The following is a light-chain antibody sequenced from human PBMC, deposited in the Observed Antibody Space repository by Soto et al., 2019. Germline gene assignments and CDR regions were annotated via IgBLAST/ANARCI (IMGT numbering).Light chain of an antibody. CDR1: QSINSW. V-gene: IGKV1-5*03. J-gene: IGKJ1*01. CDR2: RAS. CDR3: QHYNSYPPWT. Sequence: DIQMTQSPSTLYGSIGDRVTITCRASQSINSWLAWYQQEPGKAPKLLIYRASTLQSGVPSRFSGSGSGTEFTLTISSLQPDDFATYYCQHYNSYPPWTFGQGTKVEIK.